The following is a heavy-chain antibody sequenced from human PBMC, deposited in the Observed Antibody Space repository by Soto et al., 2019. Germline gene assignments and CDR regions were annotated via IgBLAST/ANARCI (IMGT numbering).Heavy chain of an antibody. J-gene: IGHJ4*02. D-gene: IGHD3-10*01. CDR1: GNTFASHG. Sequence: GASVKVSFKASGNTFASHGFSWVRQAPGQGLEWMGWISGFNGQTNYALKFQSRVTLTTDTSTSTAYMELRSLRSDDTAVYFCARVDPRGVAVVRDYWGQGTLVTVSS. CDR3: ARVDPRGVAVVRDY. CDR2: ISGFNGQT. V-gene: IGHV1-18*01.